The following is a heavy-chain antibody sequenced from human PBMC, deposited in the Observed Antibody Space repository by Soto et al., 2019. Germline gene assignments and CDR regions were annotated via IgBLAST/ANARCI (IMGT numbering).Heavy chain of an antibody. V-gene: IGHV3-23*01. Sequence: EVQLLESGGGLVQPGGSLRLSCAASGFTFSNYGMSWVRQAPGKRLEWVSALPEIGTNTYYADSVKGRFTISRDNSKNTLFLQINNLRAGDTAVYYCAKKSGVGATWYFDYWGQGTLVTVSS. CDR2: LPEIGTNT. CDR1: GFTFSNYG. CDR3: AKKSGVGATWYFDY. J-gene: IGHJ4*02. D-gene: IGHD1-26*01.